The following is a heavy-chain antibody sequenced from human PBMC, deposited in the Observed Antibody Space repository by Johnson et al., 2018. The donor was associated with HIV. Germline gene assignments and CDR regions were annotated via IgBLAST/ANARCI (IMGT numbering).Heavy chain of an antibody. J-gene: IGHJ3*02. CDR3: TTPGDRWYTLVGEAAFDI. D-gene: IGHD2-15*01. Sequence: VQLVESGGGVERPGGSLRLSCAGSGFTFDDHGMSWVRQAPGKGLEWVGRIKSVSDDETKDYGSPVKGRFTISRDDSSNTLYLQMNGLKTEDTAVYYCTTPGDRWYTLVGEAAFDIWGQGTMVTVSS. CDR1: GFTFDDHG. V-gene: IGHV3-15*01. CDR2: IKSVSDDETK.